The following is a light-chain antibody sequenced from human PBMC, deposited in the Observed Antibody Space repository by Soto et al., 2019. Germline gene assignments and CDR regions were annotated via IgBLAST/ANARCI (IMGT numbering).Light chain of an antibody. Sequence: QSVLTQPASVSGSHGQSITISCTGTSSDVGGYNYVSWYQQHPGKAPKLMIYDVINRPSGVSNRFSGSKSAKTASLTISGLQAEDEADYYCSSYTSSRTVVFGGGTKLTVL. CDR3: SSYTSSRTVV. V-gene: IGLV2-14*01. CDR2: DVI. J-gene: IGLJ2*01. CDR1: SSDVGGYNY.